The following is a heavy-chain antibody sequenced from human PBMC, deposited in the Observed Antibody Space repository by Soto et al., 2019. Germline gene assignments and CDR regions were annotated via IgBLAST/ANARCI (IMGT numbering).Heavy chain of an antibody. CDR1: GFTFYSYG. V-gene: IGHV3-30*03. D-gene: IGHD4-4*01. CDR2: ISYDGSSK. CDR3: ARDRPHSWLDP. Sequence: PRGSLRLSCAAPGFTFYSYGMHWVRQAPGKGLEWVALISYDGSSKKYADSVKGRLTISRDNAKNTIYLQMNSLRVEDTAVYYCARDRPHSWLDPWGQGTLVTVSS. J-gene: IGHJ5*02.